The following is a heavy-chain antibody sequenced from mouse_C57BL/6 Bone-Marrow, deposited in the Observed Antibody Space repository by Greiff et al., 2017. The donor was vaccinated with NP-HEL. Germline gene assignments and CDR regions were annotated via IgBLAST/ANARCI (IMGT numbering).Heavy chain of an antibody. J-gene: IGHJ2*01. Sequence: EVQVVESGPGLVKPSQSLSLTCSVTGYSITSGYYWNWIRQFPGNKLEWMGYISYDGSNNYNPSLKNRISITRDTSKNQFFLKLNSVTTEDTATYYCARDGYGRNYFDYWGQGTTLTVSS. CDR1: GYSITSGYY. CDR2: ISYDGSN. D-gene: IGHD1-1*01. V-gene: IGHV3-6*01. CDR3: ARDGYGRNYFDY.